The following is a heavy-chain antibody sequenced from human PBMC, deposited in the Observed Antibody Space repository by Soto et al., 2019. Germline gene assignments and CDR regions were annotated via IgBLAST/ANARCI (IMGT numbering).Heavy chain of an antibody. D-gene: IGHD3-10*01. J-gene: IGHJ6*02. CDR2: IYSGGST. CDR1: GFTVSSNY. Sequence: PGGSLRLSCAASGFTVSSNYMSWVRQAPGKGLEWVSVIYSGGSTYYADSVKGRFTISRDNSKNTLYLQMNSLRAEDTAVYYCAGEIDGSGPDYGMDVWGQGTTVTVSS. CDR3: AGEIDGSGPDYGMDV. V-gene: IGHV3-53*01.